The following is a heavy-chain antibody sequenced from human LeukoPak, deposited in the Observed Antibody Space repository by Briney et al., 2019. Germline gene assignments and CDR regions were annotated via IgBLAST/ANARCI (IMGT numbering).Heavy chain of an antibody. V-gene: IGHV3-53*01. CDR3: ARDNNYYYYYYMDV. D-gene: IGHD2/OR15-2a*01. CDR1: GFTVSSNY. CDR2: IYSGGST. Sequence: TGGSLRLSCAASGFTVSSNYMSWVRQAPGKGLEWVSVIYSGGSTYYADSVKGRFTIPRDNSKNTLYLQMNSLRAEDTAVYYCARDNNYYYYYYMDVWGKGTTVTVSS. J-gene: IGHJ6*03.